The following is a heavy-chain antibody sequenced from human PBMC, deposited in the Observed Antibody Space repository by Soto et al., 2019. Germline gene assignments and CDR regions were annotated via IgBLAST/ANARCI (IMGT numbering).Heavy chain of an antibody. CDR3: ARVGYDFWSGYHGDGQQTFDY. CDR2: INAGNGNT. V-gene: IGHV1-3*01. J-gene: IGHJ4*02. CDR1: GYTFTSYA. D-gene: IGHD3-3*01. Sequence: ASVKVSCKASGYTFTSYAMHWVRQAPGQRLEWMGWINAGNGNTKYSQKFQGRVTITRDTSASTAYMELSSLRSEDTAVYYCARVGYDFWSGYHGDGQQTFDYWGQGTQVTVSS.